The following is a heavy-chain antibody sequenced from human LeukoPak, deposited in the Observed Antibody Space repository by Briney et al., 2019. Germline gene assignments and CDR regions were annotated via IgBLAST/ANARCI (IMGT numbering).Heavy chain of an antibody. D-gene: IGHD3-22*01. Sequence: GGSLRLSCAASGFTFRIYAMSWVRQAPGRGLEWVSSISGNGAGTFYTDSVKGRLTISRDNSKNTLFLHMNSLRGEDTAIYYCAKDRPNFYESSGHYYRQDGDYWGQGTLVTVSS. CDR3: AKDRPNFYESSGHYYRQDGDY. V-gene: IGHV3-23*01. CDR2: ISGNGAGT. J-gene: IGHJ4*02. CDR1: GFTFRIYA.